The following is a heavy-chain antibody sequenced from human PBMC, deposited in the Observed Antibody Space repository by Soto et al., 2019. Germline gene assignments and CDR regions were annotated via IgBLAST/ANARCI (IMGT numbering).Heavy chain of an antibody. J-gene: IGHJ4*02. CDR2: IISLFGTP. V-gene: IGHV1-69*12. D-gene: IGHD3-22*01. CDR1: GDTFTNHV. CDR3: ARDLGSGYERGDY. Sequence: QVQLVQSGDEVKKPGSSVKVSCKASGDTFTNHVFNWVRQAPGQGLEWMGGIISLFGTPNYSRRFKGRVTITADESTATSYMELSSLRSDDTAVYYCARDLGSGYERGDYWGQGTLVTVSS.